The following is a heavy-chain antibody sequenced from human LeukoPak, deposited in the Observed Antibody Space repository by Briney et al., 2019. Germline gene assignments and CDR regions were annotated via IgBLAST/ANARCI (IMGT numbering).Heavy chain of an antibody. CDR1: GFTVSSNY. Sequence: GGSLRLSCAASGFTVSSNYMSWVRQAPGTGLEWVSVIYSGGSTYYADSVKGRFTISRDNSKNTLYLQMNSLRAEDTAVYYCARVGDVDTAMVDYWGQGTLVTVSS. CDR2: IYSGGST. CDR3: ARVGDVDTAMVDY. D-gene: IGHD5-18*01. J-gene: IGHJ4*02. V-gene: IGHV3-66*01.